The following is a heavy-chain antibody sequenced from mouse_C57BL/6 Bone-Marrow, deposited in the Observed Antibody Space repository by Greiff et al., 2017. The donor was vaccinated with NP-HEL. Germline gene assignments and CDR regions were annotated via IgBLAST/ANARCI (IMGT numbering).Heavy chain of an antibody. V-gene: IGHV1-42*01. J-gene: IGHJ1*03. D-gene: IGHD1-1*01. CDR3: ARSLYGSRVDWYFDV. CDR1: GYSFTGYY. Sequence: EVQLQESGPELVKPGASVKISCKASGYSFTGYYMNWVKQSPEKSLEWIGEINPSTGGTTYNQKFKAKATLTVDKSSSTAYMQLKSLTSEDSAVYYCARSLYGSRVDWYFDVWGTGTTVTVSS. CDR2: INPSTGGT.